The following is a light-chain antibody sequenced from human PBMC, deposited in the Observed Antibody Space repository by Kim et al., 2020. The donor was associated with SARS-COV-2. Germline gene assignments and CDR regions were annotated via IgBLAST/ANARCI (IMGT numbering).Light chain of an antibody. V-gene: IGLV2-14*04. CDR1: SSDVGGYNY. Sequence: QSITLSCTRTSSDVGGYNYVSWYQQHPGNAPKLMIYGVSKRPSGISNRFSGSKSGNTASLTISGLQAEDEADYYCTSYTSSNDWVFGGGTKLTVL. J-gene: IGLJ3*02. CDR2: GVS. CDR3: TSYTSSNDWV.